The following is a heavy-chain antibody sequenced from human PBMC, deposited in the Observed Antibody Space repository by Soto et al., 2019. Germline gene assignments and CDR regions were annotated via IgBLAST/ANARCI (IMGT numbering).Heavy chain of an antibody. CDR2: IIPIFGTA. CDR3: ASPFTIFGVGPKYYYYGMDV. D-gene: IGHD3-3*01. Sequence: ASVKVSCKASGGTFSSYAISWVRQAPGQGLEWMGGIIPIFGTANYAQKFQGRVTITADKSTSTAYMELSSLRSEDTAVYYCASPFTIFGVGPKYYYYGMDVWGQGTTVTV. CDR1: GGTFSSYA. J-gene: IGHJ6*02. V-gene: IGHV1-69*06.